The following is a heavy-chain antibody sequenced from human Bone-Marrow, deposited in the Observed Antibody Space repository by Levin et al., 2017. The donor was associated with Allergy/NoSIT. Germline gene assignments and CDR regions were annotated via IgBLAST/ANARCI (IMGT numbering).Heavy chain of an antibody. CDR3: ARGIGAFGGVIVSLDY. V-gene: IGHV3-30-3*01. Sequence: RPGGSLRLSCAASGFTFSSYAMHWVRQAPGKGLEWVAVISYDGSNKYYADSVKGRFTISRDNSKNTLYLQMNSLRAEDTAVYYCARGIGAFGGVIVSLDYWGQGTLVTVSS. CDR1: GFTFSSYA. CDR2: ISYDGSNK. J-gene: IGHJ4*02. D-gene: IGHD3-16*02.